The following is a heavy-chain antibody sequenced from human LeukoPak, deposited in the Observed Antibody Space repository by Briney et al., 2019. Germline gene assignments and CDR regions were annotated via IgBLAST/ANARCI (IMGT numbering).Heavy chain of an antibody. Sequence: GGSLRLSCAASGNTFSSYGMHWVRQAPGKGLEWVAFIRYDGSNKYYADSVKGRFTISRDNPKNTLYLQMNSLRAEDTAVYYCAKDEVSGSYPSPFDYWGQGTLVTVSS. CDR2: IRYDGSNK. CDR3: AKDEVSGSYPSPFDY. CDR1: GNTFSSYG. D-gene: IGHD1-26*01. V-gene: IGHV3-30*02. J-gene: IGHJ4*02.